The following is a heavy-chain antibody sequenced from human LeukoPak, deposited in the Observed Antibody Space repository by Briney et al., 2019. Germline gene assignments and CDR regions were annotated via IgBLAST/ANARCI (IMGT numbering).Heavy chain of an antibody. CDR1: GFTFSSYS. D-gene: IGHD2-15*01. Sequence: GGSLRLSCAASGFTFSSYSMNWVRQAPGKGLEWVSSISSSSTYIYYADSVKGRFTISRDNAKNSLYLQMDSLRVEDTAVYYCARVGCSGGRCPGYGMDVWGQGTTVTVSS. J-gene: IGHJ6*02. CDR2: ISSSSTYI. V-gene: IGHV3-21*01. CDR3: ARVGCSGGRCPGYGMDV.